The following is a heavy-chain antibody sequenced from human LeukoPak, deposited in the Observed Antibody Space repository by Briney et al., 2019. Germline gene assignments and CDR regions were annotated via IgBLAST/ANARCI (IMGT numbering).Heavy chain of an antibody. Sequence: GESLKISCKGSGYSFTSYWIGWVRQMPGKGLEWMGIIYPGDSDTRYSPSLRGQVTISADKSISTAYLQWSSLKASDTAMYYCARIVAGKGENIDYWGQGTLVTVSS. D-gene: IGHD5-12*01. CDR1: GYSFTSYW. CDR2: IYPGDSDT. J-gene: IGHJ4*02. CDR3: ARIVAGKGENIDY. V-gene: IGHV5-51*01.